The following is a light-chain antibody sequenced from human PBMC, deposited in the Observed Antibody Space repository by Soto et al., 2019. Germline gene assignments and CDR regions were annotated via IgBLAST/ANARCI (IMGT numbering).Light chain of an antibody. CDR3: SSYISCSTPYV. Sequence: QSALTQPASVSGSPGQSITISCTGTSSDIGGYNFVSWYQHHPGKAPRLMIFGVSDRPSGVSDRFSGSKSGNTASLTISELQAEDEADYYCSSYISCSTPYVFGTGTKLTVL. J-gene: IGLJ1*01. CDR2: GVS. V-gene: IGLV2-14*03. CDR1: SSDIGGYNF.